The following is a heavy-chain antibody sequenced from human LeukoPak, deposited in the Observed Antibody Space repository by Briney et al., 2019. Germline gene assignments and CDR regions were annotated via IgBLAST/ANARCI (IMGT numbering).Heavy chain of an antibody. CDR3: ARRRQNTAMFDY. V-gene: IGHV3-7*01. CDR2: IKEDGSEK. Sequence: PGGSLRLSCAASGFTFSSYRMSWVRQAPGKGLEWVTNIKEDGSEKYYVDSVKGRFTISRDNAKNSLYLQMNSLRAEDTAVYYCARRRQNTAMFDYWGQGTLVTVSS. CDR1: GFTFSSYR. J-gene: IGHJ4*02. D-gene: IGHD5-18*01.